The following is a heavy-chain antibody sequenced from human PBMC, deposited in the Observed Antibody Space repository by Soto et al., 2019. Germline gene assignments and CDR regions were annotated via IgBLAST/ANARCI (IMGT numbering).Heavy chain of an antibody. V-gene: IGHV3-72*01. J-gene: IGHJ3*02. CDR2: SRNKASGYTT. CDR3: ARGFHSFDI. CDR1: GFTFSDHY. Sequence: EVQLVESGGGLVQPGGSLRLSCAASGFTFSDHYMDWVRQAPGKGLEWIARSRNKASGYTTVYAASVRGKFTISRDDSRSSLYLQMNSLNTEDMAVYYCARGFHSFDIWAEGQWSPSLQ.